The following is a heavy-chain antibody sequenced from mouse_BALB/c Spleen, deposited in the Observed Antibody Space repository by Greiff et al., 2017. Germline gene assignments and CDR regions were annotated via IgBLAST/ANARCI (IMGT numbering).Heavy chain of an antibody. CDR3: ARDQGYYYGSMDY. D-gene: IGHD1-1*01. Sequence: VHLVESGPGLVAPSQSLSITCTVSGFSLTSYGVHWVRQPPGKGLEWLGVIWAGGSTNYNSALMSRLSISKDNSKSQVFLKMNSLQTDDTAMYYCARDQGYYYGSMDYWGQGTSVTVSS. CDR1: GFSLTSYG. CDR2: IWAGGST. V-gene: IGHV2-9*02. J-gene: IGHJ4*01.